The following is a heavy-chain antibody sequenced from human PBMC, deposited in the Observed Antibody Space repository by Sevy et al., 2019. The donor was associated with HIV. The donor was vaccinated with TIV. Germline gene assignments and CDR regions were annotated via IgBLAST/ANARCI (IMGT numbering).Heavy chain of an antibody. CDR3: ARGGGNGWYYFDY. Sequence: ASVKVSCKASGGTFSSYGISWVRQAPGQGLEWMGGIIPILGTVNYAQKFQGRVTITADESTKTAYMEPSSLRSEDPAVYYCARGGGNGWYYFDYWGQETLVTVSS. J-gene: IGHJ4*02. CDR2: IIPILGTV. D-gene: IGHD6-19*01. V-gene: IGHV1-69*13. CDR1: GGTFSSYG.